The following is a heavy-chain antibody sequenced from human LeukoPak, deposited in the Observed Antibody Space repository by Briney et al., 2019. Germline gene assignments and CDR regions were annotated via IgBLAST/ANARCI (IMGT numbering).Heavy chain of an antibody. J-gene: IGHJ2*01. Sequence: SETQSLTCTVSGGSISSSSYYWGWIRQPPGKGLEWIGSIYYSGSTYYNPSLKSRVTISVDTSKNQFSLKLSSVTAADTAVYYCARGAAVAGGWYFDLWGRGTLVTVSS. V-gene: IGHV4-39*01. CDR3: ARGAAVAGGWYFDL. D-gene: IGHD6-19*01. CDR1: GGSISSSSYY. CDR2: IYYSGST.